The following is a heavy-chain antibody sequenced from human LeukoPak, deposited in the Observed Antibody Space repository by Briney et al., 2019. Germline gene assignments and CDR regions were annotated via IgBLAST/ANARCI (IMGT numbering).Heavy chain of an antibody. V-gene: IGHV3-7*01. CDR2: IKQDESEK. J-gene: IGHJ4*02. D-gene: IGHD2-15*01. CDR1: GFTFSNYW. CDR3: ARDRYCSDSSCPHFDY. Sequence: GGSLRLSCTASGFTFSNYWMSWVRQAPGKGLQWVADIKQDESEKYYVDSVKGRFTISRDNAKNSMYLLMNSLRAEDTAVYYCARDRYCSDSSCPHFDYWGQGTLVTVSS.